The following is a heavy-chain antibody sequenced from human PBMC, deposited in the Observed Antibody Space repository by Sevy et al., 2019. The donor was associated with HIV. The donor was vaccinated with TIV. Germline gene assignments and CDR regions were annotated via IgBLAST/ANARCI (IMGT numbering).Heavy chain of an antibody. CDR3: ARTERIGSIYYGMDV. V-gene: IGHV4-61*02. CDR1: GGSISSGSYY. D-gene: IGHD1-26*01. CDR2: IYTSGST. Sequence: SETLSLTCTVSGGSISSGSYYWSWIRQPAGKGLEWIGRIYTSGSTNYNPSLKSRVTMSVDTSKNQFSLKLSSVTAADPAVYYCARTERIGSIYYGMDVWGQGTTVTVSS. J-gene: IGHJ6*02.